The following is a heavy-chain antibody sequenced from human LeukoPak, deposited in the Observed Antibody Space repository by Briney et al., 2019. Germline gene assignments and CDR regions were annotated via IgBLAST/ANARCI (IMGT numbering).Heavy chain of an antibody. J-gene: IGHJ4*02. Sequence: QPGGSLRLSCAASGFTFDDYAMHWVRQAPGKGLEWVSLIRGDGGSTYYAESVKGRFTISRDNSKNSLYLQMNSLRTEDTALYYCAKVSYPTMIVVVIDYWGQGTLVTVSS. D-gene: IGHD3-22*01. CDR1: GFTFDDYA. V-gene: IGHV3-43*02. CDR3: AKVSYPTMIVVVIDY. CDR2: IRGDGGST.